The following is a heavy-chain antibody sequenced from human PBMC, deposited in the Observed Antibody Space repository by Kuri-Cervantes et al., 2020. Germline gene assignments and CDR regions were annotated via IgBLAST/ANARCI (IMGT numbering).Heavy chain of an antibody. CDR2: ISSSSSYI. J-gene: IGHJ4*02. D-gene: IGHD3-10*01. Sequence: GESLKISCAASGFTFSSYSMNWVRQAPGKGLEWVSSISSSSSYIYYADSVKGRFTISRDNAKNSLYLQMNSLRAEDTAVYYCARDGDSYGSGSYYNVPHKFAYWGQGNLVNGSS. CDR1: GFTFSSYS. CDR3: ARDGDSYGSGSYYNVPHKFAY. V-gene: IGHV3-21*01.